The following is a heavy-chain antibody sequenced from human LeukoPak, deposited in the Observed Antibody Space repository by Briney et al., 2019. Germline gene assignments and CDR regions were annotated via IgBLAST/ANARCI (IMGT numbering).Heavy chain of an antibody. D-gene: IGHD6-13*01. CDR2: ISSSSSTI. CDR3: ASFIGYSSSWPFYYYYYGMDV. V-gene: IGHV3-48*04. J-gene: IGHJ6*02. Sequence: GGSLRLSCAASGFTFSSYSMNWVRQAPGKGLERVSYISSSSSTIYYADSVKGRFTISRDNAKNSLYLQMNSLRAEDTAVYYCASFIGYSSSWPFYYYYYGMDVWGQGTTVTVSS. CDR1: GFTFSSYS.